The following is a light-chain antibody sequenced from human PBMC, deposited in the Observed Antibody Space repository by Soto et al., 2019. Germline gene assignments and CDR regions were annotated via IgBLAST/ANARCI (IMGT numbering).Light chain of an antibody. V-gene: IGKV3-20*01. CDR3: QQYGSSPFT. CDR2: GAS. J-gene: IGKJ3*01. CDR1: QSVSSSY. Sequence: DIVLTQSPGTLSLSPGERATLSCRASQSVSSSYLAWYQQKPGQAPRLLIYGASTRVTGTPDRFSGSGSGTDFTLTISRLEPEDFAVYYCQQYGSSPFTFGPGTKVDIK.